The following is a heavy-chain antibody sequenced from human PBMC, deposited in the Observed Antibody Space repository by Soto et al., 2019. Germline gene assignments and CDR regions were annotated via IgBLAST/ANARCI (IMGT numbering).Heavy chain of an antibody. CDR2: TIPIFGTA. J-gene: IGHJ5*02. Sequence: ASEKVSCKASGGTFSSYAISWVRQAPGQGLEWMGGTIPIFGTANYAQKFQGRVTITADESTSTAYMELSSLRSEDTTVYYCARVVTAILGWFDPWGQGTLVTVSS. CDR1: GGTFSSYA. D-gene: IGHD2-21*02. V-gene: IGHV1-69*13. CDR3: ARVVTAILGWFDP.